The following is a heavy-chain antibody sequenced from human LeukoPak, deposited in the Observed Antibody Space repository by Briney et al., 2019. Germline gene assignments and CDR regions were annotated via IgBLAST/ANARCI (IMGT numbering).Heavy chain of an antibody. D-gene: IGHD3-16*01. CDR3: ARVRYDRADYYYYGMDV. CDR2: IKQDGSEK. V-gene: IGHV3-7*01. Sequence: GGSLTLSCAASGFTFSSYWRSWVRQAPGKGLEWVANIKQDGSEKYYVYPVKGRFTISRDNAKNSLYMQMNSLRAEDTAVSCCARVRYDRADYYYYGMDVWGQGTTVTVSS. J-gene: IGHJ6*02. CDR1: GFTFSSYW.